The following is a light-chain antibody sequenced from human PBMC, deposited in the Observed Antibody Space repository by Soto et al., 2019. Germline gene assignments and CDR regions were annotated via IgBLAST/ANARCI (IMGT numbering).Light chain of an antibody. CDR1: QSVLYSSNNNNY. CDR2: WSS. CDR3: QQYYSTPLN. J-gene: IGKJ4*01. V-gene: IGKV4-1*01. Sequence: DIVMTQSPDSLAVSLGERATINCKSSQSVLYSSNNNNYLAWYQQKPGQPPKLLIYWSSTRESGVPDRFSGSGYGTDFTLTISSLQAEDVAVYYCQQYYSTPLNFGGGTKVEIK.